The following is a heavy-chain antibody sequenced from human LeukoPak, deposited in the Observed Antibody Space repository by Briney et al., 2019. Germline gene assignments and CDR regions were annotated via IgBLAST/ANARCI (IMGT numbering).Heavy chain of an antibody. CDR1: GFTFSSYA. D-gene: IGHD6-19*01. V-gene: IGHV3-30-3*01. Sequence: PGGSLRLSCAASGFTFSSYAMHWVRQAPGKGLEWVAVISYDGSNKDYADSVKGRFTISRDNSKNTLYLQMNSLRAEDTAVYYCAREIFSGFDIWGRGTMVTVSS. CDR3: AREIFSGFDI. J-gene: IGHJ3*02. CDR2: ISYDGSNK.